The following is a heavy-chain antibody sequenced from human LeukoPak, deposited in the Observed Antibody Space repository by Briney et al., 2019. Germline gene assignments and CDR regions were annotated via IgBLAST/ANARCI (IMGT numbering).Heavy chain of an antibody. CDR3: ARDGGHSTDFDY. V-gene: IGHV3-7*01. J-gene: IGHJ4*02. CDR2: IKQDGSER. D-gene: IGHD2/OR15-2a*01. Sequence: PGVTLRLSCEASGFICSRHWMSWVRQAPGNGPEWVANIKQDGSERYYVGSVKGRFTVSRDNAKNLLYLQMHSLRAEDTALYYCARDGGHSTDFDYGGQGTMVTVAS. CDR1: GFICSRHW.